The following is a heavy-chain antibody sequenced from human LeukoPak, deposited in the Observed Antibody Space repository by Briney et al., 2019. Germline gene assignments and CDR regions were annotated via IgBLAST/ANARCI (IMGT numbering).Heavy chain of an antibody. D-gene: IGHD6-19*01. CDR1: GFTFSSYA. CDR2: ISGSGGST. Sequence: GGSLRLSCSASGFTFSSYAMSWVRQAPGKGLEWVSAISGSGGSTYYADSVKGRFTISRDNSKNTLYLQMNSLRAEDTAVYYCAKSEAVAGIADYWGQGTLVTVSS. J-gene: IGHJ4*02. V-gene: IGHV3-23*01. CDR3: AKSEAVAGIADY.